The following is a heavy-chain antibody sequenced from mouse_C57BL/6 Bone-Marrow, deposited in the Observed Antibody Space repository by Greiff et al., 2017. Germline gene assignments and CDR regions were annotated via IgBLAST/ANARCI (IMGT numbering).Heavy chain of an antibody. CDR2: IDPENGDT. V-gene: IGHV14-4*01. J-gene: IGHJ1*03. CDR1: GFNIKDDY. D-gene: IGHD2-2*01. Sequence: VQLQQSGAELVRPGASVKLSCTASGFNIKDDYMHWVKQRPEQGLEWIGWIDPENGDTEYASKFQGKATITADTSSNTAYLQLSSLTSDDTAVYNCTTRIYYGYHWYFDVWGTGTTVTVSS. CDR3: TTRIYYGYHWYFDV.